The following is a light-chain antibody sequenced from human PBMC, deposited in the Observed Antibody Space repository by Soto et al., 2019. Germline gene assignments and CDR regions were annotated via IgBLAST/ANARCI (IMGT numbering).Light chain of an antibody. V-gene: IGKV3-20*01. CDR3: QQYAASPRYT. CDR1: QTVRPNY. CDR2: GAS. Sequence: EIVLTQSPGTLSLSPGERATLSCRASQTVRPNYLAWYQQKPGQPPRLLIYGASTRATGIPDRFSGSGSGTDFTLTITRLEPEDFALYYCQQYAASPRYTFGQGTKLEIK. J-gene: IGKJ2*01.